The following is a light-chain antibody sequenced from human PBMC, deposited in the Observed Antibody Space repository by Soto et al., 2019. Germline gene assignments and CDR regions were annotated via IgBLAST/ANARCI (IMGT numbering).Light chain of an antibody. CDR1: QSVGSSY. Sequence: EIVFTQSPGTPSLSPGERATLSCRASQSVGSSYLAWYQQKPGQAPRVLIYGTSSRATGIPDRFSGSGSGTDFTLTISRLEPEDFAVYYCQQRSNWPWTFGQGTKVDIK. V-gene: IGKV3D-20*02. CDR2: GTS. CDR3: QQRSNWPWT. J-gene: IGKJ1*01.